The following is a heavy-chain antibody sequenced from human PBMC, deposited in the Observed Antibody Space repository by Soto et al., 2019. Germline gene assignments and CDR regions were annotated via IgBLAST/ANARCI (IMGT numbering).Heavy chain of an antibody. J-gene: IGHJ3*02. Sequence: PGGSLRLSCAASGFTFSSYSMNWVRQAPGKGLEWVSSISSSSSYIYYADSVKSRFTISRDNAKNSLYLQMNSLRAEDTAVYYCARILLRRDYGSGFDAFDIWGQGTMVTVSS. V-gene: IGHV3-21*01. CDR2: ISSSSSYI. CDR3: ARILLRRDYGSGFDAFDI. D-gene: IGHD3-10*01. CDR1: GFTFSSYS.